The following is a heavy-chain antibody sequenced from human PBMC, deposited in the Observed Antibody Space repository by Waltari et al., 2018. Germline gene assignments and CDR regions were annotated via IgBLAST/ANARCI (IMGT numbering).Heavy chain of an antibody. V-gene: IGHV4-59*01. CDR2: IDYSGST. D-gene: IGHD2-21*01. CDR1: GGSISSYY. Sequence: QVQLQESGPGLVKPSETLSLTCTVSGGSISSYYWSWIRQPPGKGLEWIGYIDYSGSTNYNPSLKSRVTISVDTSKNQFSLKLSSVTAADTAVYYCAVRAGGGIYGMDVWGQGTTVTVSS. J-gene: IGHJ6*02. CDR3: AVRAGGGIYGMDV.